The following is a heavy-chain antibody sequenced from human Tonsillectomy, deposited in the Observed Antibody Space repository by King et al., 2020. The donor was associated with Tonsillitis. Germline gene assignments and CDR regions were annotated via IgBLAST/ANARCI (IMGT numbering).Heavy chain of an antibody. Sequence: QLQESGPGLVKPSETLSLTCTVAGGSISNHFWSWIRQPPGQGREWIGYVYYTGTTNYNPPLKSRGTISVDTSKNQFSLRLSSVTAADTAVYYCARGGWSRDYWGQGILVTVSS. CDR1: GGSISNHF. J-gene: IGHJ4*02. CDR3: ARGGWSRDY. V-gene: IGHV4-59*11. CDR2: VYYTGTT. D-gene: IGHD6-19*01.